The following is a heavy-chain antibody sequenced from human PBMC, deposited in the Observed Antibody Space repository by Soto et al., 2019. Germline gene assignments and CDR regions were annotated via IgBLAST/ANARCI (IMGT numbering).Heavy chain of an antibody. V-gene: IGHV3-74*01. CDR2: IKSDGTRR. CDR1: GFSFSSYW. Sequence: GGSLRLSCVASGFSFSSYWMHWVRQVPGKGLVWVSRIKSDGTRRDYAESVKGRFTISRDNAKNTLYLRMISLRVEDTAVYYCGKSEEMAEIILNWGQGSLVTVSS. D-gene: IGHD5-12*01. J-gene: IGHJ4*02. CDR3: GKSEEMAEIILN.